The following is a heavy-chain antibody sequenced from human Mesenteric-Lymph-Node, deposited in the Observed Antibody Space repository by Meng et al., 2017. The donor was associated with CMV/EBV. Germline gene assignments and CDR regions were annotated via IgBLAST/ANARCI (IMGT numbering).Heavy chain of an antibody. V-gene: IGHV1-2*02. CDR1: GYTFTAYY. CDR3: ARDAYYDSNYYYGMDV. CDR2: INPNSGGT. D-gene: IGHD3-22*01. J-gene: IGHJ6*02. Sequence: ASVKVSCKASGYTFTAYYMYWVRQAPGQGLEWMGWINPNSGGTNYAQSFQGRVTMTRDTSISTAYMELTRLRSDDTAVYYRARDAYYDSNYYYGMDVWGQGTTVTVSS.